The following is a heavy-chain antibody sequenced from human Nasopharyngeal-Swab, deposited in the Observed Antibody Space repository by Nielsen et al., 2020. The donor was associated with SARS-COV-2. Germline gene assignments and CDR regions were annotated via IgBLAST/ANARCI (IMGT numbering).Heavy chain of an antibody. J-gene: IGHJ3*01. CDR2: ISYDGNIK. Sequence: GRSLRLSCAASGFTFSNYGMHWVRQAPGKGLEWVAVISYDGNIKSYADSVRGRFLISRDNSHNTLYLQTSRLRTEDRAVYHCAKAFGEDQLAEDAFDAWGQGTMVTVSS. CDR1: GFTFSNYG. CDR3: AKAFGEDQLAEDAFDA. D-gene: IGHD3-16*01. V-gene: IGHV3-30*18.